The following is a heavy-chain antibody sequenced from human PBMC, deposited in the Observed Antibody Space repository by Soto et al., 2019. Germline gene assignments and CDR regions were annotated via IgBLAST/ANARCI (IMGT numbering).Heavy chain of an antibody. Sequence: GGSLRLSCAASGFTFSTYAMNWVRQAPGKGLEWVSTISVSGDYTYYADSVKGRFTISRDNSKNTQYLQMNSLSADDTAMYYCATRHLSFCSGGTCNPFGFWGLGALVTVSS. CDR3: ATRHLSFCSGGTCNPFGF. V-gene: IGHV3-23*01. CDR2: ISVSGDYT. CDR1: GFTFSTYA. D-gene: IGHD2-15*01. J-gene: IGHJ4*02.